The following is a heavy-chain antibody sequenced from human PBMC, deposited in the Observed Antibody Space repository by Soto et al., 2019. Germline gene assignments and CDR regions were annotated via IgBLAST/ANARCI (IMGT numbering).Heavy chain of an antibody. CDR3: TTNPRYDSSAY. CDR2: IRSKANSYAT. V-gene: IGHV3-73*02. CDR1: GFTFSGSA. Sequence: EVQLVESGGGLVQPGGSLKLSCAASGFTFSGSAMHWVRQASGKGLEWVGRIRSKANSYATAYAASVKGRFTISRDDSKHTAYLQMNSLKTEDTAVYYCTTNPRYDSSAYWGQGTLVTVSS. D-gene: IGHD3-22*01. J-gene: IGHJ4*02.